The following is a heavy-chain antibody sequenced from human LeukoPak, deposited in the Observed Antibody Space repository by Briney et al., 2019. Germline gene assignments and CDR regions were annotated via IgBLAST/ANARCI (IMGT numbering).Heavy chain of an antibody. CDR1: GGTFSSYA. V-gene: IGHV1-69*06. Sequence: SVKVSCKASGGTFSSYAISWVRQAPGQGLEWMGGIIPIFGTANYAQKFQGRVAITADKSTSTAYMELSSLRSEDTAVYYCARGTFATPFSWFDPWGQGTLVTVSS. CDR3: ARGTFATPFSWFDP. J-gene: IGHJ5*02. D-gene: IGHD3-16*01. CDR2: IIPIFGTA.